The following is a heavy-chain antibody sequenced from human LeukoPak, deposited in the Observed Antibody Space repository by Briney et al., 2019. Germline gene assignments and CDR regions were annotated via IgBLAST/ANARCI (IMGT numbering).Heavy chain of an antibody. CDR1: GFTFSTYS. V-gene: IGHV3-48*04. CDR2: ISSSSDTI. Sequence: TGGSLRLSCAASGFTFSTYSMNWVRQAPGKGLEWVSYISSSSDTIFYADSVKGRFTISRDNARNSLYLQMNTLRAEDTAVYSCTRGADGVSSNSRGWFDPWGQGTLVTVSS. D-gene: IGHD2-15*01. CDR3: TRGADGVSSNSRGWFDP. J-gene: IGHJ5*02.